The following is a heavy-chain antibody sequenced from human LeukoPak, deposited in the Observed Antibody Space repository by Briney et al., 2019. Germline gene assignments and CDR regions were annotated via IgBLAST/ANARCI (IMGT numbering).Heavy chain of an antibody. CDR1: GFTFSSYG. Sequence: PGGSLRLSCAASGFTFSSYGMHRVRQAPGKGLEWVAVISYDGSNKYYADSVKGRFTISRDNSKNTLYLQMNSLRAEDTAVYYCAKSEDLYDSSGYYPAGGEYWGQGTLVTVSS. D-gene: IGHD3-22*01. J-gene: IGHJ4*02. V-gene: IGHV3-30*18. CDR2: ISYDGSNK. CDR3: AKSEDLYDSSGYYPAGGEY.